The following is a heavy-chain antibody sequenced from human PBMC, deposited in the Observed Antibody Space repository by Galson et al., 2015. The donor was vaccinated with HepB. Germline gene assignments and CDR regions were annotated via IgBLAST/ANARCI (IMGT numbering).Heavy chain of an antibody. D-gene: IGHD3-10*01. CDR3: ARHGSGSYYKGSYYYYGMDV. CDR2: IDPSDSYT. J-gene: IGHJ6*02. V-gene: IGHV5-10-1*01. CDR1: GYSFTSYW. Sequence: QSGAEVKKPGESLRISCKGSGYSFTSYWISWVRQMPGKGLEWMGRIDPSDSYTNYSPSFQGHVTISADKSISTAYLQWSSLKASDTAMYYCARHGSGSYYKGSYYYYGMDVWGQGTTVTVSS.